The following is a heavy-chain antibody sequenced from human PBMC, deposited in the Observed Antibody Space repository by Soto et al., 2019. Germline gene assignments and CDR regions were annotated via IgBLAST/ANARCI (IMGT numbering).Heavy chain of an antibody. Sequence: SETLSLTCTVSGGSISSGGYYWSWIRQHPGKGLEWIGYIYYSGSTYYNPSLKSRVTISVGTSKNQFSLKLSSVTAADTAVYYCATSYYYDSSGYLSPGDVWGQGTTVTVSS. CDR1: GGSISSGGYY. V-gene: IGHV4-31*03. CDR2: IYYSGST. CDR3: ATSYYYDSSGYLSPGDV. D-gene: IGHD3-22*01. J-gene: IGHJ6*02.